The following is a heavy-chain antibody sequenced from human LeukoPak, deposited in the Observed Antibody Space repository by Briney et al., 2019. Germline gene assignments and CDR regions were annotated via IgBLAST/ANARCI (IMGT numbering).Heavy chain of an antibody. CDR1: GYTFTGYY. CDR2: INPNSGGT. J-gene: IGHJ5*02. D-gene: IGHD1-1*01. Sequence: GASVKVSCKASGYTFTGYYIHWVRQAPGQGLEWMGWINPNSGGTNYAQKFQGRVTMTRDTSISTAYMELSRLRSDDTAVYYCARRYTRNTNWFDPWGQGTLVTVSS. CDR3: ARRYTRNTNWFDP. V-gene: IGHV1-2*02.